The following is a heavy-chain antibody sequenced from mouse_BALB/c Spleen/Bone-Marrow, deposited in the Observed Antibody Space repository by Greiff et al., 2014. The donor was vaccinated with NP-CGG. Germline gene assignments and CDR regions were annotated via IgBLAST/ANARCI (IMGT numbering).Heavy chain of an antibody. J-gene: IGHJ2*01. D-gene: IGHD2-14*01. Sequence: EVQLQQSGAELVKPGASVKLSCTASGFNIKDTYMHWVKQRPEPGLEWIGRIDPANGNTKYDPKFQGKATITADTSSNTAYLQLSSLTSEDTAVYYCARYRLGTYFDYWGQGTTLTVSS. V-gene: IGHV14-3*02. CDR3: ARYRLGTYFDY. CDR1: GFNIKDTY. CDR2: IDPANGNT.